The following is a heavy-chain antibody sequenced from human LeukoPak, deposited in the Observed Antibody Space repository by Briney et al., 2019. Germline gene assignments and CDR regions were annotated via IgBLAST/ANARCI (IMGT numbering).Heavy chain of an antibody. V-gene: IGHV1-2*06. D-gene: IGHD2-15*01. J-gene: IGHJ5*02. CDR2: INPNSGGT. CDR3: ARSLRGVVVVVAATAPATGWFDP. Sequence: GASVKVSCKASGYTFTGYYMHWVRQAPGQGLEWMGRINPNSGGTNYAQKFQGRVTMTRDTSISTAYMELSRLRSDDTAVYYCARSLRGVVVVVAATAPATGWFDPWGQGTPVTVSS. CDR1: GYTFTGYY.